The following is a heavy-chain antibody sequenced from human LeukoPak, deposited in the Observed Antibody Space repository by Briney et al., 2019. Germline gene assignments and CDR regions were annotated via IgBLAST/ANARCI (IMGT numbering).Heavy chain of an antibody. CDR3: AKDLENYYDSSGYVDY. CDR2: ISDDGSNK. Sequence: SGGPLRLSCAASGFTFSSYGMHWVRQAPGKGLEWVAAISDDGSNKYYADSVKGRFTISRDNSKNTVYLQMNSLRAEDTAVYYCAKDLENYYDSSGYVDYWGQGTLVTVSS. D-gene: IGHD3-22*01. CDR1: GFTFSSYG. J-gene: IGHJ4*02. V-gene: IGHV3-30*18.